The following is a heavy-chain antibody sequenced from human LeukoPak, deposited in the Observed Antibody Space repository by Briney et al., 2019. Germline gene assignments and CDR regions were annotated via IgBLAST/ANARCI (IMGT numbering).Heavy chain of an antibody. CDR1: GGSFSGYY. J-gene: IGHJ4*02. V-gene: IGHV4-34*01. Sequence: MPSETLSLTCAVYGGSFSGYYWSWIRQPPGKGLEWIGEINHSGSTNYNPSLKSRVTISVDTSKNQFSLKLSSVTAADTAVYYCASSLYYDSSGTNFDCWGQGTLVTVSS. CDR2: INHSGST. D-gene: IGHD3-22*01. CDR3: ASSLYYDSSGTNFDC.